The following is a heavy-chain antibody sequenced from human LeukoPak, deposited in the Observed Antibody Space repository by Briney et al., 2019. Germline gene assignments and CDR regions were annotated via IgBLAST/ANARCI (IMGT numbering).Heavy chain of an antibody. V-gene: IGHV3-30*02. CDR3: AKELGYDFWSGYYY. Sequence: PGGSLRLSCAASGFTFSSHGMHWVRQAPGKGLEWVAFIRYDGSNKYYADSVKGRFTISRDNSKNTLYLQMNSLRAEDTAVYYCAKELGYDFWSGYYYWGQGTLVTVSS. D-gene: IGHD3-3*01. J-gene: IGHJ4*02. CDR1: GFTFSSHG. CDR2: IRYDGSNK.